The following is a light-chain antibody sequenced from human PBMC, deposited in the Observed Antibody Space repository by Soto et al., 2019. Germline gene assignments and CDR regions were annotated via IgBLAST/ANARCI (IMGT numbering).Light chain of an antibody. CDR2: AAS. CDR3: QQYYSYPIT. Sequence: AIRMTQSPSSFSASTGDRVTITCLASQGISSYLAWYQQKPGKAPKLLIYAASTLQSGVPSRFSGSGSGTDFTLTISCLQSEDFATYYCQQYYSYPITFGQGTRLE. J-gene: IGKJ5*01. CDR1: QGISSY. V-gene: IGKV1-8*01.